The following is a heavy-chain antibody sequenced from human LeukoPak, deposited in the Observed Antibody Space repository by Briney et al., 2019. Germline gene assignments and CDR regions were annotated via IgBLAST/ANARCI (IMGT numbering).Heavy chain of an antibody. CDR2: VSFDSNNL. CDR3: AKAQLPPHELGNFYFDH. J-gene: IGHJ4*02. Sequence: RGSLRLSCAASGFTFSTYGMHWVRQAPGKGLEWVAVVSFDSNNLYYADSVKGRFTVSRDNSKNTLYLQMNSLRGEDTAVYYCAKAQLPPHELGNFYFDHWGQGTLVTVSS. CDR1: GFTFSTYG. V-gene: IGHV3-30*18. D-gene: IGHD7-27*01.